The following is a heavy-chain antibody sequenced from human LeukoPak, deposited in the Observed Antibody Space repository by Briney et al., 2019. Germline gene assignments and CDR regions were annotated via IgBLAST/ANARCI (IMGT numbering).Heavy chain of an antibody. D-gene: IGHD1-26*01. V-gene: IGHV3-30-3*01. Sequence: GGSLRLSCAASGFTFNSYAMHWVRQAPGKGLEWVAVISYDGSNKYYVDSVKGRFTISRDNSKNTLYLQMNSLKTEDTAVYYCTGCGRIRCSLDSIDFWGQGTLVTVSS. CDR3: TGCGRIRCSLDSIDF. J-gene: IGHJ4*02. CDR2: ISYDGSNK. CDR1: GFTFNSYA.